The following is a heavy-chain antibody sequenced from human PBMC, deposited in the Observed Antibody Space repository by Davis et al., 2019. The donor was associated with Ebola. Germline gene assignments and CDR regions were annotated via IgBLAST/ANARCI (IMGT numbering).Heavy chain of an antibody. Sequence: PGGSLRLSCAASGFTFPNYGMHWVRQAPGKGLEWVAFIRYDGSNKNYEDSVKGRFTISRDNSKNTLHLQMNRLRTEDTAVYYCAKDGPPYYDFWSGYSSWFDPWGQGTLVTVSS. CDR2: IRYDGSNK. D-gene: IGHD3-3*01. V-gene: IGHV3-30*02. CDR3: AKDGPPYYDFWSGYSSWFDP. J-gene: IGHJ5*02. CDR1: GFTFPNYG.